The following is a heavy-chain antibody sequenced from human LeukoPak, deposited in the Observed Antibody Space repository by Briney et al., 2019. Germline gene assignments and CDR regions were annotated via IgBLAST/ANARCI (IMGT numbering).Heavy chain of an antibody. D-gene: IGHD3-16*01. CDR3: ARVSDDYVWGSNNFDY. CDR2: ISSSSSTI. V-gene: IGHV3-48*01. CDR1: GFTFSSYS. J-gene: IGHJ4*02. Sequence: PGGSLRLSCAASGFTFSSYSMNWVRQAPGKGLEWVSYISSSSSTIYYADSVKGRFTISRDDAKNSLYLQMNSLRAEDTAVYYCARVSDDYVWGSNNFDYWRQGTLVTVSS.